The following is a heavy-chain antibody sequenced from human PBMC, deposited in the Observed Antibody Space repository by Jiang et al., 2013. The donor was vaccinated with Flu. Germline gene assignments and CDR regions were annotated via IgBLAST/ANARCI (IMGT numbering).Heavy chain of an antibody. CDR1: GFTFSSYD. V-gene: IGHV3-13*05. D-gene: IGHD3-10*01. Sequence: PGGSLRLSCAASGFTFSSYDMHWVRQATGKGLEWVSAIGTAGDPYYPGSVKGRFTISRENAKNSLYLQMNSLRAGDTAVYYCARGLGFGELSHFDYWGQGTLVTVSS. J-gene: IGHJ4*02. CDR3: ARGLGFGELSHFDY. CDR2: IGTAGDP.